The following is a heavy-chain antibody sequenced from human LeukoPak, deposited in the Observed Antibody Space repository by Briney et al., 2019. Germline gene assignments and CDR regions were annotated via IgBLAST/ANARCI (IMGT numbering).Heavy chain of an antibody. V-gene: IGHV3-48*03. Sequence: GGSLRLSCAASGFTFSSYEMNWVRQAPGKGLEWISYISSRGGTIKYADSVKGRFTISRDNAKNSLYLQMNSLRAEDTAVYYCARISGWYCDYWGQGTLVTVSS. CDR2: ISSRGGTI. D-gene: IGHD6-19*01. CDR1: GFTFSSYE. CDR3: ARISGWYCDY. J-gene: IGHJ4*02.